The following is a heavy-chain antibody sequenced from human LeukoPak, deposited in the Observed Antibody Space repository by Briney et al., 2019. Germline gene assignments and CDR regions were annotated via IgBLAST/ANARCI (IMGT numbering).Heavy chain of an antibody. CDR2: ISSSSSYI. CDR1: GFTFSSYS. Sequence: PGGSLRLSCAASGFTFSSYSMNWVRQAPGKGLEWVSSISSSSSYIYYADSVKGRFTISRDNAKNSLYLQMNSLRAEDTAVYYCARDPAYCSGGSCYSTPSNEPDYYWGQGTLVTVSS. D-gene: IGHD2-15*01. J-gene: IGHJ4*02. V-gene: IGHV3-21*01. CDR3: ARDPAYCSGGSCYSTPSNEPDYY.